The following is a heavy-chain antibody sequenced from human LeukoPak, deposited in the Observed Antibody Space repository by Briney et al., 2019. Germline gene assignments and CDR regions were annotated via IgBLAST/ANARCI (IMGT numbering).Heavy chain of an antibody. D-gene: IGHD3-10*01. V-gene: IGHV3-23*01. CDR2: LSGSGDGT. CDR3: AKDLTVRGVIIRAQARYFDY. Sequence: GGSLRLSCAASGFTFSTYAMSWVRQAPGRGLEWVSSLSGSGDGTYYADSVKGRFTISRANSENTLYLQMNSLRAEDTAVYYCAKDLTVRGVIIRAQARYFDYWGQGTLVTVSS. CDR1: GFTFSTYA. J-gene: IGHJ4*02.